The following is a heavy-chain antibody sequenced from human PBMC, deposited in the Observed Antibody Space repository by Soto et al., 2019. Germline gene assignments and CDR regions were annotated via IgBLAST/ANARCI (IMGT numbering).Heavy chain of an antibody. V-gene: IGHV4-4*02. Sequence: PSETLSLTCAVSGGSISSSNWWSWVRQPPGKGLEWIGEIYHSGSTNYNPSLKSRVTISVDKSKNQFSLKLSSVTAADTAVYYCASSNGRITMVRGVRYWFDPWGQGTLVTVS. CDR1: GGSISSSNW. CDR2: IYHSGST. CDR3: ASSNGRITMVRGVRYWFDP. D-gene: IGHD3-10*01. J-gene: IGHJ5*02.